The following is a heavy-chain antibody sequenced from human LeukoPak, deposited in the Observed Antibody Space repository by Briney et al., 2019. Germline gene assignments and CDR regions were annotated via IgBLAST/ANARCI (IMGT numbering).Heavy chain of an antibody. Sequence: GGSLRLSCTASGFSFSSYPMHWVRQAPGKGLEWVAAISYDGSDQYYADSVKGRFIISRDNSKNTLYLQMNSLRDGDMAVYYCVGPAFDYWGQGTLVTVSS. CDR1: GFSFSSYP. CDR3: VGPAFDY. V-gene: IGHV3-30*04. CDR2: ISYDGSDQ. J-gene: IGHJ4*02.